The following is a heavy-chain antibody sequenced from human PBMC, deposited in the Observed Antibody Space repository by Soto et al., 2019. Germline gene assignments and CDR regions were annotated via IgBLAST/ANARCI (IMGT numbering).Heavy chain of an antibody. CDR1: GFTVSSNY. Sequence: EVQLVESGGGLVQPGGSLRLSCAASGFTVSSNYMSWVRQAPGKGLEWVSVIYSGGSTYYADPVKGRFTISRDNSKNTLYLQMNSLRAEDTAVYYCARVPAAGIFDYWGQGTLVTVSS. CDR2: IYSGGST. CDR3: ARVPAAGIFDY. J-gene: IGHJ4*02. D-gene: IGHD6-13*01. V-gene: IGHV3-66*01.